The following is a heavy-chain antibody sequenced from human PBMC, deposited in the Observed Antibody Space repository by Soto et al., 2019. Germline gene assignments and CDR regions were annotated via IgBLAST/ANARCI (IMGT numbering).Heavy chain of an antibody. V-gene: IGHV1-69*13. D-gene: IGHD4-4*01. J-gene: IGHJ6*02. CDR2: IIPIFHTP. Sequence: ASVKVSCRTSGGTFGSYAIIWVRQAPGQGLEWMGGIIPIFHTPNYAQKFLGRVSITADESTNTAYMDLSSLRSEDTAVYYCARGLQDGYNSYYGMDVWGQGTTVTVSS. CDR3: ARGLQDGYNSYYGMDV. CDR1: GGTFGSYA.